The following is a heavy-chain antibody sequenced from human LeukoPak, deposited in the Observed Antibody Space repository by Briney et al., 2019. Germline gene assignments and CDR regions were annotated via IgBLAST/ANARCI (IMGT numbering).Heavy chain of an antibody. V-gene: IGHV1-46*01. CDR1: GYTFTSYY. J-gene: IGHJ3*02. CDR3: ARRIAADAFDI. Sequence: ASVKVSCKASGYTFTSYYMHWVRQAPGQGLEWMGIINPSGGSTSYAQKFQGRVTMTRDMSTSTVYMELSSLRSEDTAVYYCARRIAADAFDIWGQGTMVTVSS. D-gene: IGHD6-25*01. CDR2: INPSGGST.